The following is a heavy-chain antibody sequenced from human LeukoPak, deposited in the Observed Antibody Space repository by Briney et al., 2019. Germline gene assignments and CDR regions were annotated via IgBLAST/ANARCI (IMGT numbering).Heavy chain of an antibody. J-gene: IGHJ6*02. V-gene: IGHV1-69*01. CDR1: GGTFSSYT. CDR2: IIPIFGTA. Sequence: GSSVKVSCKASGGTFSSYTISWVRQAPGQGLEWMGGIIPIFGTANYAQKFQGRVTITADESTSTAYMELSSLRSEDTAVYYCARDPGNPYYYYGMDVWGQGTTVTVSS. D-gene: IGHD1-14*01. CDR3: ARDPGNPYYYYGMDV.